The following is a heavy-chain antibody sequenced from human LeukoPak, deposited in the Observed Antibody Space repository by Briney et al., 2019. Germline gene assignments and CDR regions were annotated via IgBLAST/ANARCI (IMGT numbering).Heavy chain of an antibody. CDR2: INPNSGGT. V-gene: IGHV1-2*02. D-gene: IGHD3-3*01. CDR3: AREDVLRFLEWQEATNWFDP. Sequence: ASVKVSCKASGYTFTGYYMHWVRQAPGQGLEWMGWINPNSGGTNYAQKFQGRVTMTRDTSISTAYMELSRLRSDDTAVYYCAREDVLRFLEWQEATNWFDPWGQGTLVTVSS. CDR1: GYTFTGYY. J-gene: IGHJ5*02.